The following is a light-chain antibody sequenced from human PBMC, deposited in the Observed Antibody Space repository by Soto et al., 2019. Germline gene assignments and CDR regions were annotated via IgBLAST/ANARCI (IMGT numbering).Light chain of an antibody. CDR3: LQHNRYPWT. CDR1: QTISSW. Sequence: DIQVTQSASTLSGSVGDRVTITCRASQTISSWLAWYQQKPGKAPKLLIYKASTLKSGVPSRFSGSGSGTEFTLTISSLQPEDFATYYCLQHNRYPWTFGQGTKVDIK. CDR2: KAS. V-gene: IGKV1-5*03. J-gene: IGKJ1*01.